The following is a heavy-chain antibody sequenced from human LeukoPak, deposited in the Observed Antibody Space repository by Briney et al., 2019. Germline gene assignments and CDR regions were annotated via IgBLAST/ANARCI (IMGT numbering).Heavy chain of an antibody. CDR2: ISSSGVST. J-gene: IGHJ4*02. CDR3: AKEGQLLDFDY. D-gene: IGHD2-2*01. CDR1: GFTFSSYA. V-gene: IGHV3-23*01. Sequence: GGSLRLSCAASGFTFSSYAMSWVRQAPGKGLEWVSAISSSGVSTYYADSVKGRFTLSRDNSKNTLYLQMNSLRAEDTAVYYCAKEGQLLDFDYWGQGTLVTVSS.